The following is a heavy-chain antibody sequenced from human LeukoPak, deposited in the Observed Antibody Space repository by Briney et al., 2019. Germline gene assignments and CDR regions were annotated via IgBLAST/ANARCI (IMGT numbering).Heavy chain of an antibody. J-gene: IGHJ4*02. Sequence: SETLSLTCTVSGGSISSSNYYWGWIRQPPGKGLEWIGSIYYSGSTYYNPSLKSRVTISVDTSKKQFSLKLSSVTAADTAVYYCASGEPSGYDYWGQGTLVTVSS. CDR3: ASGEPSGYDY. V-gene: IGHV4-39*07. CDR1: GGSISSSNYY. D-gene: IGHD3-10*01. CDR2: IYYSGST.